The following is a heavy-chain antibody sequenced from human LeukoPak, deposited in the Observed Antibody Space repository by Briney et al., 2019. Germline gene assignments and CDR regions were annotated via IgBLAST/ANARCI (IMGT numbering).Heavy chain of an antibody. D-gene: IGHD3-9*01. V-gene: IGHV1-2*02. CDR1: GYTFTTYD. J-gene: IGHJ4*02. CDR3: ARSPHILTGENFDY. Sequence: ASVKVSCKASGYTFTTYDINWVRQATGQGLEWMGWINLNSGGTNYAQKFQDRVTMTRDTSITTAYMELSRLRFDDTALYYCARSPHILTGENFDYWGQGTLATVSS. CDR2: INLNSGGT.